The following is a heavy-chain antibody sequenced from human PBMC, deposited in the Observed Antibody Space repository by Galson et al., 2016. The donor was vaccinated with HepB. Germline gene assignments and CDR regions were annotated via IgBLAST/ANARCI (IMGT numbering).Heavy chain of an antibody. CDR2: IGSAGDT. CDR3: ARGDSSYSGMDV. D-gene: IGHD6-6*01. J-gene: IGHJ6*02. CDR1: GFTFRSYD. Sequence: SLRLSCAVSGFTFRSYDMHWVRLVTGKGLEWVAAIGSAGDTYYRGSVKGRFAISRENAKKSLFLQMNSLRAGDTAVYYCARGDSSYSGMDVWGQGTAVTVSS. V-gene: IGHV3-13*04.